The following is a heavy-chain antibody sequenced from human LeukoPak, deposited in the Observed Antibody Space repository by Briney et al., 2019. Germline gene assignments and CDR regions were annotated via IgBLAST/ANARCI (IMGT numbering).Heavy chain of an antibody. Sequence: PGRSLRLSCAASGFTFSSYAMHWVRQAPGKGLEWVAVISYDGSNKYYADSVKGRFTISRDNSKSTLYLQMNSLRAEDTAVYYCARGSFEYSSSSVDYWGQGTLVTVSS. D-gene: IGHD6-6*01. CDR3: ARGSFEYSSSSVDY. CDR2: ISYDGSNK. CDR1: GFTFSSYA. J-gene: IGHJ4*02. V-gene: IGHV3-30-3*01.